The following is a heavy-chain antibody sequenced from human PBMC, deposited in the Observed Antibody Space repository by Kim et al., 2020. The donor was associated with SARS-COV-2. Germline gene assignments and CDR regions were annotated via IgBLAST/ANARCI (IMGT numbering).Heavy chain of an antibody. J-gene: IGHJ4*02. CDR2: ISAYNGNT. CDR3: ARDVPLMVRGVIITYDY. D-gene: IGHD3-10*01. CDR1: GYTFTSYG. Sequence: ASVKVSCKASGYTFTSYGISWVRQAPGQGLEWMGWISAYNGNTNYAQKLQGRVTMTTDTSTSTAYMELRSLRSDDTAVYYCARDVPLMVRGVIITYDYWGQGTLVTVSS. V-gene: IGHV1-18*01.